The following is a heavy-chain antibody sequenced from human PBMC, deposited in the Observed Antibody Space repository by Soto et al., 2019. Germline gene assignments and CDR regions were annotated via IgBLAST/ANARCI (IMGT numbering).Heavy chain of an antibody. J-gene: IGHJ4*02. CDR2: IYYSGST. Sequence: PSETLSLTCTVSGGSISSSSTYWGWIRQPPGKGLEWIGSIYYSGSTYSNPSLRSRVTISVDTSKNQFSLKLSSVTAADTAVYYCARHDWNGVDYWGQGTLVTVSS. D-gene: IGHD1-1*01. CDR1: GGSISSSSTY. V-gene: IGHV4-39*01. CDR3: ARHDWNGVDY.